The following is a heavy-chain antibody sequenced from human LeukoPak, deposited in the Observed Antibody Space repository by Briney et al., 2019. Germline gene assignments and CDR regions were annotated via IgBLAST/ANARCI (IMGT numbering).Heavy chain of an antibody. V-gene: IGHV1-46*01. CDR1: GYTFTSYY. Sequence: ASVKVSCKASGYTFTSYYMHWVRQAPGQGLEWMGIINPSGGSTSYAQKFQGRVTMTRDMSTSTVYMELSSLRSEDTAVYYCARLTYYYGSGSYYDYWGQGTLVTVSS. CDR2: INPSGGST. J-gene: IGHJ4*02. CDR3: ARLTYYYGSGSYYDY. D-gene: IGHD3-10*01.